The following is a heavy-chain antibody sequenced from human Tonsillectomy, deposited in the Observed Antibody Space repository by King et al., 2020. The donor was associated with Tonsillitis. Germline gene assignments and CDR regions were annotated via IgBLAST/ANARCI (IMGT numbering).Heavy chain of an antibody. CDR2: ISSSSSYT. D-gene: IGHD3-9*01. V-gene: IGHV3-21*01. CDR3: ARDGGVLRYFDWLLPDAFDI. CDR1: GFTFSSYS. J-gene: IGHJ3*02. Sequence: VQLVESGGGLVKPGGSLRLSCAASGFTFSSYSMNWVRQAPGKGLEGVSSISSSSSYTYYADSVKGRFTISRDNAKNSLYLQMNSLRAEDTAVYYCARDGGVLRYFDWLLPDAFDIWGQGTMVTVSS.